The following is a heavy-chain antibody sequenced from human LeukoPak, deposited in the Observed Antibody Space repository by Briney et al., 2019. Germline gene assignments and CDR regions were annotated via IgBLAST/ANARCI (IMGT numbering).Heavy chain of an antibody. D-gene: IGHD5-18*01. Sequence: PSETLSLTCTVSGGSISSYYWSWIRQPPGKGLEWIGYIYYSGSTNYNPSLKSRVTTSVDTSKNQFSLKLSSVTAADTAVYYCARGYGGYSNWGLSWGQGTLVTVSS. J-gene: IGHJ4*02. CDR1: GGSISSYY. CDR2: IYYSGST. V-gene: IGHV4-59*01. CDR3: ARGYGGYSNWGLS.